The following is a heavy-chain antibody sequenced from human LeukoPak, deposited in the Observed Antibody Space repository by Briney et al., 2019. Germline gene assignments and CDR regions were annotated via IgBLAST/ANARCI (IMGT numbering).Heavy chain of an antibody. CDR3: AKALQRYSSGWLPAY. V-gene: IGHV3-23*01. Sequence: GGSLRLSCAASGFTFSNYAMSWVRQAPGKGLEWVSVISVGGGSTYYADSVKGRFTISRDNSKNTLYLQMNSLRAEDTAVYYCAKALQRYSSGWLPAYWGQGTLVTVSS. CDR1: GFTFSNYA. CDR2: ISVGGGST. D-gene: IGHD6-19*01. J-gene: IGHJ4*02.